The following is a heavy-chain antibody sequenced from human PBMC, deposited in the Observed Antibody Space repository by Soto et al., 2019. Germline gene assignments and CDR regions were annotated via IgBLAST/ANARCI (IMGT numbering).Heavy chain of an antibody. CDR2: IKSNTDGGTI. Sequence: EVQLVESGGGLVKPGGSLRLSCAASGFTFSNAWMSWVRQAPGKGLEWVGRIKSNTDGGTIDYAAPVKGRFTISRDDSKNTLYLQMNSLKTEDSAVYSCNTGTRSFSGYERGYWGQGTLVTVSS. D-gene: IGHD5-12*01. CDR3: NTGTRSFSGYERGY. V-gene: IGHV3-15*01. J-gene: IGHJ4*02. CDR1: GFTFSNAW.